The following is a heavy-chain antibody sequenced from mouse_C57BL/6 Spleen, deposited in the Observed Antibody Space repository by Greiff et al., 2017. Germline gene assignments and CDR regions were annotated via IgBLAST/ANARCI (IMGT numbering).Heavy chain of an antibody. V-gene: IGHV1-22*01. CDR2: INPNNGGT. D-gene: IGHD2-3*01. CDR1: GYTFTDYN. J-gene: IGHJ1*03. CDR3: ARYYDGYDWYFDV. Sequence: VQLKQSGPELVKPGASVKMSCKASGYTFTDYNMHWVKQSHGKSLEWIGYINPNNGGTSYNQKFKGKATLTVNKSSSTAYMELRSLTSEDSAVYYCARYYDGYDWYFDVWGTGTTVTVSS.